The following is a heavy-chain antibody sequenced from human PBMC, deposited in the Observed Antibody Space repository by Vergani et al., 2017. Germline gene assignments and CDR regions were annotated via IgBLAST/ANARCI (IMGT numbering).Heavy chain of an antibody. Sequence: EVQLVESGGGLVKRGGSLRLSCAASGFSFSSYSMNWVRQAPGKGLEWVSYISSSSSYINYSDTLKVRFTIPRDNAKSSLYLQMNIMRAEDTGVYYCARDRYYLGSRSYPYFSYNGLEVRGQGTAVTGSS. CDR1: GFSFSSYS. CDR3: ARDRYYLGSRSYPYFSYNGLEV. V-gene: IGHV3-21*01. CDR2: ISSSSSYI. J-gene: IGHJ6*01. D-gene: IGHD3-10*01.